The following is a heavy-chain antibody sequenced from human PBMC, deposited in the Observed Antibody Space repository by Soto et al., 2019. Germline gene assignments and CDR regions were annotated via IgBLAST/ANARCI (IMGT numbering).Heavy chain of an antibody. Sequence: GGSLRLSCAASGFTFSSYAMSWVRQAPGKGLEWVSAISGNGGTTYYADSLKGRFTISRDNSKNTLYLQMNSLRAEDTALYYCAKDLTGYSSTYYYYGMDVWGQGTTVTVSS. CDR3: AKDLTGYSSTYYYYGMDV. V-gene: IGHV3-23*01. CDR1: GFTFSSYA. J-gene: IGHJ6*02. CDR2: ISGNGGTT. D-gene: IGHD6-19*01.